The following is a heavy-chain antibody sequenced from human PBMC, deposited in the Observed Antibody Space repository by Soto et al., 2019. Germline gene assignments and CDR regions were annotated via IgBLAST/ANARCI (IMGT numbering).Heavy chain of an antibody. J-gene: IGHJ3*02. CDR2: ISGSGGST. V-gene: IGHV3-23*01. CDR1: GFTFSSYA. D-gene: IGHD2-15*01. CDR3: AKIHRDIVVVVAATADDAFDI. Sequence: GGSLRLSCAASGFTFSSYAMSWVRQAPGKGLEWVSAISGSGGSTYYADSVKGRFTISRDNSKNTLYLQMNSLRAEDTAVYYCAKIHRDIVVVVAATADDAFDIWGQGTMVTVSS.